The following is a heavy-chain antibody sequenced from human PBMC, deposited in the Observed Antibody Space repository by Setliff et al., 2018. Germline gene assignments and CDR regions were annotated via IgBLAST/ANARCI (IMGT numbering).Heavy chain of an antibody. J-gene: IGHJ4*02. Sequence: GGSLRLSCAASGFTFNDHYMSWIRQTPGKGLEWLCYISADDVSILYADSVKGRFSVSRDNAKNSLYLQMNSLTVEDTAVYYCVGAGTYSYWGQGTLVTVSS. V-gene: IGHV3-11*04. CDR3: VGAGTYSY. CDR2: ISADDVSI. D-gene: IGHD3-10*01. CDR1: GFTFNDHY.